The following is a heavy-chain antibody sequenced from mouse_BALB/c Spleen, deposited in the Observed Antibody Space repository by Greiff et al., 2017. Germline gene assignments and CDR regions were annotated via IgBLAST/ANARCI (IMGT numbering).Heavy chain of an antibody. J-gene: IGHJ4*01. CDR2: IWSDGST. CDR1: GFSLTSYG. V-gene: IGHV2-6-2*01. D-gene: IGHD2-1*01. CDR3: ARHGGNYHYAMDY. Sequence: VKLVESGPDLVAPSQSLSITCTVSGFSLTSYGVHWVRQPPGKGLEWLVVIWSDGSTTYNSALKSRLSISKDNSKSQVFLKMNSLQTDDTAMYYCARHGGNYHYAMDYWGQGTSVTVSS.